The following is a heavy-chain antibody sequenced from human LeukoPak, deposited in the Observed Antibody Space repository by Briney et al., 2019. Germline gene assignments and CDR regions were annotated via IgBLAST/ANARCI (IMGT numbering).Heavy chain of an antibody. CDR3: ARGSRWLVRWYFDL. CDR2: INHSGST. J-gene: IGHJ2*01. V-gene: IGHV4-34*01. D-gene: IGHD6-19*01. Sequence: SETLSHTCAVYGGSFSGYYWSWIRQPPGKGLEWIGEINHSGSTNYNPSLKSRVTISVDTSKNQFSLKLSSVTAADTAVYYCARGSRWLVRWYFDLWGRGTLVTVSS. CDR1: GGSFSGYY.